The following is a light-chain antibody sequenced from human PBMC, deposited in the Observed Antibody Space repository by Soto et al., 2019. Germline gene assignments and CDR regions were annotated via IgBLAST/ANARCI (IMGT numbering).Light chain of an antibody. CDR3: CSYAGSYPVV. CDR1: SSDVGGYNY. J-gene: IGLJ2*01. CDR2: DVS. Sequence: QSALTQPRSVSGSPGQSVTISCTGTSSDVGGYNYVSWYQQHPGKAPKLMLDDVSKRPSGVPDRFSGSKSDNTASLTISGLQAEDEADYYCCSYAGSYPVVFGGGTKVTVL. V-gene: IGLV2-11*01.